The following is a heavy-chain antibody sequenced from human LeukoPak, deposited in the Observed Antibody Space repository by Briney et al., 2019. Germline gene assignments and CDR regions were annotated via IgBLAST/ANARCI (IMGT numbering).Heavy chain of an antibody. J-gene: IGHJ6*03. V-gene: IGHV3-30-3*01. CDR1: GFTFSSYA. CDR2: ISYNGSNK. CDR3: ARDREEWEFNKGYMDV. Sequence: GGSLRLSCAASGFTFSSYAMHWVRKAPGKGLEWLAVISYNGSNKYYADSVEGRFTISRDNSKNTLYLQMNSLRAEDTAVYYCARDREEWEFNKGYMDVWGKGTTVTVSS. D-gene: IGHD1-26*01.